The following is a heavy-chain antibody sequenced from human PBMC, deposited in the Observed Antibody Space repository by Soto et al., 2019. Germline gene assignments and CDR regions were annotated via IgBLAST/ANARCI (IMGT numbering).Heavy chain of an antibody. V-gene: IGHV3-48*01. D-gene: IGHD3-10*01. CDR2: ISSSSSTI. J-gene: IGHJ4*02. Sequence: EVQLVESGGGLVQPGGSLRLSCAASGFTFSSYSMNWVRQAPGKGLEWVSYISSSSSTIYYADSVKGRFTISRDNGKNSLYLQMNSLRAEDTAVYYCARAGGWELPPGWGQGTLVTVSS. CDR3: ARAGGWELPPG. CDR1: GFTFSSYS.